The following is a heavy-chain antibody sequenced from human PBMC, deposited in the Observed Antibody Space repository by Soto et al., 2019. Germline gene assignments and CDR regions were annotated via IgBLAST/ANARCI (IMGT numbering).Heavy chain of an antibody. Sequence: QVQLQESGPGLVKPSETLSLTCTVSGDSLTNYYCSWFRQPPGKGLEWIGYIMYSGYSAYNLSLKRRVTMSMDTSKTQFSLMLESVTATDTAVYYCARHGFGPLHGLVDVWGQGTTGIVSS. D-gene: IGHD3-10*01. CDR1: GDSLTNYY. CDR2: IMYSGYS. J-gene: IGHJ6*02. V-gene: IGHV4-59*08. CDR3: ARHGFGPLHGLVDV.